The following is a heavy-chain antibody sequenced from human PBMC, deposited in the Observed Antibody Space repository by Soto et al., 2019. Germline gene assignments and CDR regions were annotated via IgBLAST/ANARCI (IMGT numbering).Heavy chain of an antibody. CDR2: ISAAGDP. V-gene: IGHV3-13*05. CDR3: ARTDRDFYGLDV. Sequence: EVQLVESGGGLVQPGGSLRLSCEASGFTFRHYDMHWVRQGTGKGLEWVSGISAAGDPDYADSVEGRFTISREKAQTSFFLQMSSLRVGCTAVYYCARTDRDFYGLDVWGQGTTVIVSS. CDR1: GFTFRHYD. J-gene: IGHJ6*02.